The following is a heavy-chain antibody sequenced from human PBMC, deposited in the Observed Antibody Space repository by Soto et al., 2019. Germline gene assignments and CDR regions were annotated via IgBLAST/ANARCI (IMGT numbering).Heavy chain of an antibody. J-gene: IGHJ3*01. CDR3: AHLMITYGGVVADDAFDF. D-gene: IGHD3-16*02. V-gene: IGHV2-5*02. Sequence: QITLTESGPTLVKPTQTLTLTCTFSGFSLSSSRVGVAWIRQPPGKALEWLAVIYWDGDKRYSPSLRSRLTITKDTPKNQVVLTMTNVDPVDTATYFCAHLMITYGGVVADDAFDFWGQGTMVTISS. CDR2: IYWDGDK. CDR1: GFSLSSSRVG.